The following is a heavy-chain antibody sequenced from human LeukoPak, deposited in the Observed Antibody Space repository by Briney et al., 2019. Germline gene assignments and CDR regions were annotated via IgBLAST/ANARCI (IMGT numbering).Heavy chain of an antibody. D-gene: IGHD3-9*01. CDR3: ARLVNRYRGCHGGCY. CDR2: MSPNSGNT. V-gene: IGHV1-8*01. J-gene: IGHJ4*02. Sequence: ASVKVSCKASGYTFTSYDINWVRQATGQGLEWMGWMSPNSGNTGYAQKFQGRVTMTRNTSISTAYMELSSLRSEDTAVYYCARLVNRYRGCHGGCYWGQGTLVTVSS. CDR1: GYTFTSYD.